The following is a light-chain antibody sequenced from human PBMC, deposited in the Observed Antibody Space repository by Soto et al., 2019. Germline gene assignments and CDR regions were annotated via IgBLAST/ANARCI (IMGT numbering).Light chain of an antibody. J-gene: IGKJ4*01. CDR2: VAS. Sequence: RVMTQSPSTLSVSPGERPTLSCRASQSVGNNLVWYQQKPGQATRLLIYVASTRATGIPARFSGGGSGTEFTLTIISLQYEDFAVYFCQQYNNWPQRTFGGGTKVEIK. CDR3: QQYNNWPQRT. CDR1: QSVGNN. V-gene: IGKV3-15*01.